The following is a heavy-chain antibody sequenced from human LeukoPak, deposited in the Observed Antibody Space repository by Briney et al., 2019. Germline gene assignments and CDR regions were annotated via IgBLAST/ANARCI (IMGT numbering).Heavy chain of an antibody. V-gene: IGHV4-4*02. CDR3: ARDNPDQYYYYGMDV. J-gene: IGHJ6*04. CDR1: GGPISSSNW. CDR2: IYHSGST. D-gene: IGHD1-14*01. Sequence: SETLSLTCAVSGGPISSSNWWSWVRQPPGKGLEWIGEIYHSGSTNYNPSLKSRVTISVDKSKNQFSLKLSSVTAADTAVYYCARDNPDQYYYYGMDVWGKGTTVTVSS.